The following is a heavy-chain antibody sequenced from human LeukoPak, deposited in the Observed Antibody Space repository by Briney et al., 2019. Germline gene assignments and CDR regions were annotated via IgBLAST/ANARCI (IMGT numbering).Heavy chain of an antibody. CDR2: IYYSGST. CDR1: GGSFSGYY. D-gene: IGHD2-2*01. CDR3: AAVVPAAIGWFDP. J-gene: IGHJ5*02. Sequence: ETLSLTCAVYGGSFSGYYWSWIRQPPGKGLEWVGYIYYSGSTNYNPSLKSRVTISVDTSKNQFSLKLSSVTAADTAVYYCAAVVPAAIGWFDPWGQGTLVTVSS. V-gene: IGHV4-59*01.